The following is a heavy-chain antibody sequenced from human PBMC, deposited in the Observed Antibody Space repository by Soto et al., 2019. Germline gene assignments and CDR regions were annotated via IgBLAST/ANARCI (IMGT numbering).Heavy chain of an antibody. V-gene: IGHV4-34*01. CDR2: INHSGST. J-gene: IGHJ4*02. Sequence: SETLSLTCAVYGGSFSGYYWSWIRQPPGKGLEWIGEINHSGSTNYNPSLKSRVTISVDTSKNQFSLKLSSVTAADTAVYYCARAPYPGKAVASVEYYYDYWSQGTLVTAPQ. CDR3: ARAPYPGKAVASVEYYYDY. D-gene: IGHD6-19*01. CDR1: GGSFSGYY.